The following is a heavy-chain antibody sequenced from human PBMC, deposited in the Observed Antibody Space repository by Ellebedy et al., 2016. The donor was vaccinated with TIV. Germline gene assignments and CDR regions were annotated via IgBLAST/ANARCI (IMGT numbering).Heavy chain of an antibody. D-gene: IGHD3-3*01. CDR2: IYSGGST. V-gene: IGHV3-53*01. CDR3: ARPNHDDFWSGWIDTPPEYGMDV. Sequence: GESLKISCAASGFTVSSNYMSWVRQAPGKGLEWVSVIYSGGSTYYADSVKGRFTISRDNSKNTLYLQMNSLRAEDTAVYYCARPNHDDFWSGWIDTPPEYGMDVWGQGTTVTVSS. CDR1: GFTVSSNY. J-gene: IGHJ6*02.